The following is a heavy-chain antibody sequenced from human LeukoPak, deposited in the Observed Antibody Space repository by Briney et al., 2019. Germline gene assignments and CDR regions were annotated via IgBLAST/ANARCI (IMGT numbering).Heavy chain of an antibody. Sequence: GGSLRLSCAASGFTFSSYAMSWVRQAPGKGLEGVSVISWNSGSIGYADSVKGRFTISRDNAKNSLYLQMNSLRAEDTALYYCAKDIWVTTVTTVYFDLWGRGTLVTVSS. J-gene: IGHJ2*01. D-gene: IGHD4-17*01. V-gene: IGHV3-9*01. CDR3: AKDIWVTTVTTVYFDL. CDR2: ISWNSGSI. CDR1: GFTFSSYA.